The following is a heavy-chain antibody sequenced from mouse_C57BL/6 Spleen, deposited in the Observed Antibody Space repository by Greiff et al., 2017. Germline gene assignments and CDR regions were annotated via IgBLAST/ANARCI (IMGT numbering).Heavy chain of an antibody. CDR2: INPGSGGT. J-gene: IGHJ3*01. Sequence: LVESGAELVRPGTSVKVSCKASGYAFTNYLIEWVKQRPGQGLEWIGVINPGSGGTNYNEKFKGKATLTADKSSSTAYMQLSSLTSEDSAVYFCARRELRLEFAYWGQGTLVTVSA. CDR3: ARRELRLEFAY. V-gene: IGHV1-54*01. D-gene: IGHD3-2*02. CDR1: GYAFTNYL.